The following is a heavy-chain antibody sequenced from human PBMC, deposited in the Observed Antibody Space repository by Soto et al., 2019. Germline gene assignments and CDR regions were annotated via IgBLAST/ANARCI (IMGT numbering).Heavy chain of an antibody. CDR2: IYYSGTT. J-gene: IGHJ4*02. V-gene: IGHV4-28*01. CDR1: GYSISSSNW. CDR3: ARREIQGPIDY. D-gene: IGHD1-26*01. Sequence: SENLSLTCADSGYSISSSNWWGLIRQPPGKGLEWIGYIYYSGTTYYNPSLKSRVTMSVDTSKNQFSLKLTSVTAVDTAVYYCARREIQGPIDYWGQGTLVTVS.